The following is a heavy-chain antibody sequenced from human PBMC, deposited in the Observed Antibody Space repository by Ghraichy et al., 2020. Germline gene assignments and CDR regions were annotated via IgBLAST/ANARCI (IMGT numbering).Heavy chain of an antibody. CDR3: ARIMTRYGGNPNDLDY. Sequence: ASVKVSCKASGYTFTDYYMHWVRQAPGQGLEWMGWINPNSGGTNYAQKFLGRVTMTRDTSISTAYMELSRLRSDDTAVYYCARIMTRYGGNPNDLDYWGQGTLVTVSS. V-gene: IGHV1-2*02. CDR1: GYTFTDYY. D-gene: IGHD4-23*01. CDR2: INPNSGGT. J-gene: IGHJ4*02.